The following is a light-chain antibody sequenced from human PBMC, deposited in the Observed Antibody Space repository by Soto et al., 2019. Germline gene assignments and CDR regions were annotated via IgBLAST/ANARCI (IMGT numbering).Light chain of an antibody. CDR2: QDC. CDR3: QAWDSSVVV. J-gene: IGLJ2*01. Sequence: SYELTQPPSVSVSPGQTASITCSGDKLGDKYACWYQQKPGQSPVLVIYQDCKRPSGIPERFSGSNSGNTATLTISGTQAMDEADYYCQAWDSSVVVFGGGTKVTVL. CDR1: KLGDKY. V-gene: IGLV3-1*01.